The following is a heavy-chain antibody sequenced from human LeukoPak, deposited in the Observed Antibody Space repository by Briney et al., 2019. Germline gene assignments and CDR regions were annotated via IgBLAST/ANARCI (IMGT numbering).Heavy chain of an antibody. V-gene: IGHV3-7*01. CDR2: IKQDGGEK. CDR1: GFTFSNHW. D-gene: IGHD5-12*01. J-gene: IGHJ4*02. Sequence: PGGSLRLSCAASGFTFSNHWMSWVRQAPGKGLEWVANIKQDGGEKYHVDSVKGRFTISRDNAKNSLYLQMNSLRAEDTAVYYCARCYNGYDLEEYWGQGTLVTVSS. CDR3: ARCYNGYDLEEY.